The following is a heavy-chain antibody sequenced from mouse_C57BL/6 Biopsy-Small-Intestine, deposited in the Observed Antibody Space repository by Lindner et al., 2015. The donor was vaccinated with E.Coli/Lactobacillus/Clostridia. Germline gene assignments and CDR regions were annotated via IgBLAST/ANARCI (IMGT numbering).Heavy chain of an antibody. V-gene: IGHV1-80*01. J-gene: IGHJ1*03. D-gene: IGHD1-1*01. CDR2: IYPGDGDT. CDR3: ARDYYGSSYGYFDV. CDR1: GYAFSSYW. Sequence: VQLQESGAELVKPGASVEISCKASGYAFSSYWMNWVKQRPGKGLEWIGQIYPGDGDTNYNGKFKGKATLTADKSSSTAYMQLSSLTSEDSAVYFCARDYYGSSYGYFDVWGTGTTVTVSS.